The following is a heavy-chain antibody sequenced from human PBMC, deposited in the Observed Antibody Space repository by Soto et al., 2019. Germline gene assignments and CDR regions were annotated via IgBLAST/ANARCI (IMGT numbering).Heavy chain of an antibody. CDR2: IYYSGST. D-gene: IGHD2-2*01. V-gene: IGHV4-31*03. CDR1: GGSISSGGYY. J-gene: IGHJ4*02. Sequence: QVQLQESGPGLVKPSQTLSLTCTVSGGSISSGGYYWSWIRQHPGKGLEWIGYIYYSGSTYYNPSLKSRVTISVDTSKNQFSLKLSSVTAADTAVYYCARGEADIVVVPAAATFDYWGQGTLVTVSS. CDR3: ARGEADIVVVPAAATFDY.